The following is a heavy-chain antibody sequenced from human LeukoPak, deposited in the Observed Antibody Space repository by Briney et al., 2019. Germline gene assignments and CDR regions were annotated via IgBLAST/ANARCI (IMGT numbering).Heavy chain of an antibody. V-gene: IGHV1-69*05. D-gene: IGHD3-9*01. J-gene: IGHJ4*02. Sequence: ASVKVSCKASGGTFSSYAISWVRQAPGQALEWMGRIIPIFGTANYAQKFQGRVTITTDESTSTAYMELSSLRSEDTAVYYCARDGLTGYYIPFDYWGQGTLVTVSS. CDR2: IIPIFGTA. CDR3: ARDGLTGYYIPFDY. CDR1: GGTFSSYA.